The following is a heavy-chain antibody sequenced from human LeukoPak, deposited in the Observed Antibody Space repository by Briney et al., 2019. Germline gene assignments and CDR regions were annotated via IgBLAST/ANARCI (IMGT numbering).Heavy chain of an antibody. V-gene: IGHV3-21*01. D-gene: IGHD6-19*01. CDR1: GFTFSTYS. CDR2: ISSRRSYI. CDR3: AGGIAVAGKD. Sequence: GGSLRLSCAASGFTFSTYSMNWVRQAPGKGLEWVSSISSRRSYIYYADSVKGRFTVSRDNAKNSLYLQMNSLRAEDTAVYYCAGGIAVAGKDWGQGTLVTVSS. J-gene: IGHJ4*02.